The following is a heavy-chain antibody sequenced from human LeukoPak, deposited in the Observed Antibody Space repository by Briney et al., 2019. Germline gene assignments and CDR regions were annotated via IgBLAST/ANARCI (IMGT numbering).Heavy chain of an antibody. V-gene: IGHV3-7*01. Sequence: GGSLRLSCAASGFTLSSYWMSWVRQAPGKGLEWVANVKQDGSEKYYVDSVKGRFTISRDNAKNSLYLQMNRLRAEDTAVYYCARVGTYLKYYYDSSGLPWDAFDIWGQGTMVTVSS. CDR2: VKQDGSEK. D-gene: IGHD3-22*01. CDR3: ARVGTYLKYYYDSSGLPWDAFDI. CDR1: GFTLSSYW. J-gene: IGHJ3*02.